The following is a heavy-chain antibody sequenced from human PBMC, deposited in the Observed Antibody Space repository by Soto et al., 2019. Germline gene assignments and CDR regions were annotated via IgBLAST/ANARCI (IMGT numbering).Heavy chain of an antibody. CDR1: GYTFTSYG. D-gene: IGHD3-22*01. Sequence: QVQLVQSGAEVKKPGASVKVSCKASGYTFTSYGIIWVRQAPGQGLEWMGWISAYNGNTNYAQKLQGRVTMTTDTSTSTAYMELRSLRSDDTAVYYCAREGYYDSSGYQYGMDVWGQGTTVTVSS. V-gene: IGHV1-18*01. CDR2: ISAYNGNT. CDR3: AREGYYDSSGYQYGMDV. J-gene: IGHJ6*02.